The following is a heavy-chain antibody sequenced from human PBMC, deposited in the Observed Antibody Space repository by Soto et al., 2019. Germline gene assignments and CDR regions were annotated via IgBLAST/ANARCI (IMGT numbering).Heavy chain of an antibody. CDR3: ARDFGRYFDWLLYYYYGMDV. V-gene: IGHV1-46*01. J-gene: IGHJ6*02. D-gene: IGHD3-9*01. Sequence: GASVKVSCKASGYTFTSYYMHWVRQAPGQGLEWMGIINPSGGSTSYAQKFQGRVTMTRDTSTSTVYMELSSLRSEDTAVYYCARDFGRYFDWLLYYYYGMDVWGQGTTVTVSS. CDR2: INPSGGST. CDR1: GYTFTSYY.